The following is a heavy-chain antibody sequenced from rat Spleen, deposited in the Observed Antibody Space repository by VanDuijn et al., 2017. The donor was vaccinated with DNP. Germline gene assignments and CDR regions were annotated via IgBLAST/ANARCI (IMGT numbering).Heavy chain of an antibody. CDR2: ISYSGST. Sequence: EVQLQESGPGLVKTSQSLSLTCSVTGYSITSSYRWNWIRKFPGNKMEWIGYISYSGSTSYNPSLKSRISITRDTSKNQFFLQLSSVTPEDTATYYCARWSNFFDYWGHGVMVTVSS. J-gene: IGHJ2*01. CDR3: ARWSNFFDY. V-gene: IGHV3-1*01. CDR1: GYSITSSY.